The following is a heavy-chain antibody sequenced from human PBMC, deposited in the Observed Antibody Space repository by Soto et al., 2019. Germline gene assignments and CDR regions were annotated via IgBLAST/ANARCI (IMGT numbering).Heavy chain of an antibody. Sequence: PGGSLRLSCAASGFTFSSYWMSWVRQAPGKGLEWVANIKQDGSEKYYVGSVKGRFTISRDNAKNSLYLQMNSLRAEDTAVYYCARDPSIVLVPAATYYYYYYGMDVWGQGTTVTVSS. J-gene: IGHJ6*02. CDR1: GFTFSSYW. D-gene: IGHD2-2*01. V-gene: IGHV3-7*01. CDR3: ARDPSIVLVPAATYYYYYYGMDV. CDR2: IKQDGSEK.